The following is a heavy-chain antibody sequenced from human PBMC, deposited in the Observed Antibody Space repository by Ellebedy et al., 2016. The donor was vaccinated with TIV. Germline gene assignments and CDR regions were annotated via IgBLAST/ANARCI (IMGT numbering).Heavy chain of an antibody. CDR2: IYYSGST. CDR3: ARDYYDILTGYYGLGFDY. CDR1: GGSISSYY. V-gene: IGHV4-59*01. D-gene: IGHD3-9*01. J-gene: IGHJ4*02. Sequence: SETLSLTXTVSGGSISSYYWSWIRQPPGKGLEWIGYIYYSGSTNYNPSLKSRVTISVDTSKNQFSLKLSSVTAADTAVYYCARDYYDILTGYYGLGFDYWGQGTLVTVSS.